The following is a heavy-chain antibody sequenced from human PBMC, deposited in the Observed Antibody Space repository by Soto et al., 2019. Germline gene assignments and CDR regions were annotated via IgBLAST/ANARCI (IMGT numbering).Heavy chain of an antibody. CDR2: FDPEDGET. V-gene: IGHV1-24*01. CDR1: GYTLTDLS. J-gene: IGHJ6*02. D-gene: IGHD1-1*01. Sequence: ASVKVSCKVSGYTLTDLSMHWVRQAPGKGLEWMGGFDPEDGETIYAQKFQGRVTMTEDTSTDTAYMELGSLRSEDTAVYYCATVFFGTTGGYYYYGMDVWGQGTTVTVSS. CDR3: ATVFFGTTGGYYYYGMDV.